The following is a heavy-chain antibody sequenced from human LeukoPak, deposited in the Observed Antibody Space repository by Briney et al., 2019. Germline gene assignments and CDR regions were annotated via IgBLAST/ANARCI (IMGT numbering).Heavy chain of an antibody. CDR3: AKGTSSLNYDAFDI. CDR2: ISFIIST. D-gene: IGHD6-19*01. J-gene: IGHJ3*02. V-gene: IGHV3-23*01. Sequence: GGSLRLSCAAPGFNFSSFGVNWVRQGPGKGLEWVSGISFIISTWSADSVKGRFTISRDNSKNTVYLQMNSLRDDDTAVYYCAKGTSSLNYDAFDIWGQGTLVTVSS. CDR1: GFNFSSFG.